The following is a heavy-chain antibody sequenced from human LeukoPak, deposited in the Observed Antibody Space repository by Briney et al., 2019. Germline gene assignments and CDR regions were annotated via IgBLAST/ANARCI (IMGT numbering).Heavy chain of an antibody. Sequence: GRSLRLSCAASGFTFSNYWMTWVRQAPGKGLEWVAHINQDGSKEYYMDSVKGRFTISRDNAKNSLSLQMNSLRAEDTAVYYCVRDGGVSGYDLLDYWGQGTLVTVSS. J-gene: IGHJ4*02. V-gene: IGHV3-7*01. D-gene: IGHD5-12*01. CDR1: GFTFSNYW. CDR3: VRDGGVSGYDLLDY. CDR2: INQDGSKE.